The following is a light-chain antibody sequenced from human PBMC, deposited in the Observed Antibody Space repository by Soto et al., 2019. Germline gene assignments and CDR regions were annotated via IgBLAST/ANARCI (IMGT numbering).Light chain of an antibody. CDR2: DVS. CDR3: SSHTSSSTRV. Sequence: QSVLTQPASVSGSPGQSITISCTGTSSDVGGYNYVSWYQQHPGKAPKLMIYDVSNRPSGVSNRFSGSKSGNTASLTISGLQAEDEADYYYSSHTSSSTRVFGTGTKVTVL. V-gene: IGLV2-14*01. CDR1: SSDVGGYNY. J-gene: IGLJ1*01.